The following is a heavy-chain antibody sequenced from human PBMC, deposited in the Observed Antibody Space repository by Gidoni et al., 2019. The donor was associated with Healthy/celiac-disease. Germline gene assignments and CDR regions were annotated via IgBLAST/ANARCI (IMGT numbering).Heavy chain of an antibody. J-gene: IGHJ6*02. D-gene: IGHD5-18*01. Sequence: QVQLVQSGAEVKKPGASVKVSCKASGYTFTGYYMHWVRQAPGQGLEWMGWINPNSGGTNYAQKFQGRVTMTRDTSISTAYMELSRLRSDDTAVYYCARAVGDTAMVHYYYGMDVWGQGTTVTVSS. CDR1: GYTFTGYY. V-gene: IGHV1-2*02. CDR3: ARAVGDTAMVHYYYGMDV. CDR2: INPNSGGT.